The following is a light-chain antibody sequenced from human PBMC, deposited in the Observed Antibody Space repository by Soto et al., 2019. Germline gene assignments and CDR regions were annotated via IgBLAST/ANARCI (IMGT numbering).Light chain of an antibody. J-gene: IGKJ4*01. CDR1: QGISSY. Sequence: DIQLTQSPSFLSASVGDRVTITCRASQGISSYLAWFQQKPGKAPNLLIYAASTLQSGVPSRFSGSGSGTEFTLTITSLQPEDFATYYCQQLTSYPLTFGGGTTVEIK. CDR2: AAS. V-gene: IGKV1-9*01. CDR3: QQLTSYPLT.